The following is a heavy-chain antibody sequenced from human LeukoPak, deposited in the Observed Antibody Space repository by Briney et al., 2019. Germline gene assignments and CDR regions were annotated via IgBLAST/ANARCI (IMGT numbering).Heavy chain of an antibody. J-gene: IGHJ4*02. Sequence: GGSLRLSCAASGFTFSSYAMSWVRQAPGKGLEWVSSISSSSSYIYYADSVKGRFTISRDNAKSSLYLQMNSLRAEDTAVYYCARGGGYDSSGYPLFDYWGQGTLVTVSS. CDR1: GFTFSSYA. CDR2: ISSSSSYI. CDR3: ARGGGYDSSGYPLFDY. V-gene: IGHV3-21*01. D-gene: IGHD3-22*01.